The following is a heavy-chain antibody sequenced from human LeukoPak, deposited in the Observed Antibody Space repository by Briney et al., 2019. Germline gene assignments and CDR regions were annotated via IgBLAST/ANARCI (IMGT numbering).Heavy chain of an antibody. V-gene: IGHV3-23*01. CDR3: AKEAISRSIYYSDY. Sequence: PGGSLRLSCAASGFTFSRYAMSWVRQAPGKGLEWVSAISGSGGSTYYAESVKGRFTISRDNSKNTLYLQMNSLRAEDTAVYYCAKEAISRSIYYSDYWGQGTLVTVSS. D-gene: IGHD3-3*01. J-gene: IGHJ4*02. CDR1: GFTFSRYA. CDR2: ISGSGGST.